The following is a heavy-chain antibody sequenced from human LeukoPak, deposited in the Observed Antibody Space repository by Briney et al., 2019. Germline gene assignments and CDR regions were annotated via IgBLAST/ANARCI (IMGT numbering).Heavy chain of an antibody. J-gene: IGHJ3*01. Sequence: SETLSLTCTVSGGSLNSYYWGWIRQPPGKGLEWIGNVYHSGRAIYNPSLESRVTISVDRSKNQFSLNLSSVTAAGTAVYYCARRGYYGSGAYDTWGQGTMFIVSS. CDR2: VYHSGRA. CDR1: GGSLNSYY. D-gene: IGHD3-10*01. V-gene: IGHV4-59*08. CDR3: ARRGYYGSGAYDT.